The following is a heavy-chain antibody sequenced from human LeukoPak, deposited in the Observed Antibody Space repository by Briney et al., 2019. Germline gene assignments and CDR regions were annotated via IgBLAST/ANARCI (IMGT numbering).Heavy chain of an antibody. D-gene: IGHD3-10*01. CDR2: ISSSGSTI. CDR3: AKDYYGSGSYYPGIQH. J-gene: IGHJ1*01. CDR1: GFTFSDYY. Sequence: GGSLRLSCAASGFTFSDYYMSWIRQAPGKGLEWVSYISSSGSTIYYADSVKGRFTISRDNAKNSLYLQMNSLRAEDTAVYYCAKDYYGSGSYYPGIQHWGQGTLVTVSS. V-gene: IGHV3-11*01.